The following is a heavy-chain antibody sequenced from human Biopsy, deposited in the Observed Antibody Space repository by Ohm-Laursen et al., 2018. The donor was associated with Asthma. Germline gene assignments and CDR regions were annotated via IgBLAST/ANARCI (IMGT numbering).Heavy chain of an antibody. D-gene: IGHD4-11*01. J-gene: IGHJ5*02. CDR3: ARVLTTEEGDTLFDP. V-gene: IGHV1-69*13. CDR1: GGTFSNYV. Sequence: SVKVSCKASGGTFSNYVFSWVRQAPGQGLEWMGGIIPMFGTTKYTQKFQARVSITADEATSTVYMELSSLRSEDTAVYYCARVLTTEEGDTLFDPWGQGTLVTVSS. CDR2: IIPMFGTT.